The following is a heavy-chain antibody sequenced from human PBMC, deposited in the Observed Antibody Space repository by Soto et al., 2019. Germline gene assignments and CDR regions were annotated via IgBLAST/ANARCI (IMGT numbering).Heavy chain of an antibody. V-gene: IGHV3-7*01. CDR1: GFTFSSYW. Sequence: EVQLVESGGGLVQPGGSLRLSCAASGFTFSSYWMTWVRQAPGKGLEWVANIKQDGSEKYYVDSVKGRFTISRDNAKNTQYLQMNSLRAEDTALYYCARVHCSGGSCYSALDAFDIWGQGTMVTVSS. CDR2: IKQDGSEK. J-gene: IGHJ3*02. CDR3: ARVHCSGGSCYSALDAFDI. D-gene: IGHD2-15*01.